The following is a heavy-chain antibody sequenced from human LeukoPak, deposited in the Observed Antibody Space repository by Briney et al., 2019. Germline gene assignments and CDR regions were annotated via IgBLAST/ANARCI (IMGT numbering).Heavy chain of an antibody. V-gene: IGHV4-34*01. J-gene: IGHJ6*02. Sequence: SETLSLTCAVYGGSFSGYYWSWIRQPPGKGLEWIGEINHSGSTNYNPSLKSRVTISVDTSKNQFSLKLSSVTAADTAVYYCARTPTGYSSSWYGLYYYYGMDVWGQGTTVTVSS. CDR3: ARTPTGYSSSWYGLYYYYGMDV. D-gene: IGHD6-13*01. CDR2: INHSGST. CDR1: GGSFSGYY.